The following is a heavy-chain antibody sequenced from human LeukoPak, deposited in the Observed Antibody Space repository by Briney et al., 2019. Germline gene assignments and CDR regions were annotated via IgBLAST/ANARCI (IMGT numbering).Heavy chain of an antibody. V-gene: IGHV1-18*01. CDR2: ISAYNGNT. CDR3: ARDLTIPNASDI. D-gene: IGHD3-3*01. Sequence: GASVKVSCKASGYTFTNYGITWVRQAPGQVLEWMGWISAYNGNTNYAQKLQGRVTMTTDTSTSTAYMELRSLRSDDTAVYYCARDLTIPNASDIWGQGTMVTVSS. CDR1: GYTFTNYG. J-gene: IGHJ3*02.